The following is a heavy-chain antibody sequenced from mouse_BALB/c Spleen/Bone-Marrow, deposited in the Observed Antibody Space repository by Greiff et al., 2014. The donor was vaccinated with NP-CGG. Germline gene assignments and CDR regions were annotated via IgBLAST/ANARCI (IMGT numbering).Heavy chain of an antibody. Sequence: VQLQQSGAELVKPGASVKLSCTASGFNIKDTYMHWVKQRPEQGLEWIGRIDPANGNTRYDPKFQGKATITADTSSNTAYLQLGSLTSEDTAVYYCAAYYYGSSQFAYWGQGTLVTDSA. CDR1: GFNIKDTY. CDR3: AAYYYGSSQFAY. D-gene: IGHD1-1*01. CDR2: IDPANGNT. V-gene: IGHV14-3*02. J-gene: IGHJ3*01.